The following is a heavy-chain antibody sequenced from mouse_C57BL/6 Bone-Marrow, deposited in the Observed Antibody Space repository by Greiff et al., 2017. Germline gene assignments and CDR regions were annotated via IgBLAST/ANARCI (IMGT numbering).Heavy chain of an antibody. Sequence: QVQLQQPGAELVMPGASVKLSCKASGYTFTSYWMHWVKQRPGQGLEWIGEIDPSDSYTNYNQKFKGKSTLAVDKSSSTAYMKRSSLTSEDSAVYYSAREDYGNFDVWGTGTTVTVSS. J-gene: IGHJ1*03. CDR3: AREDYGNFDV. CDR1: GYTFTSYW. D-gene: IGHD1-1*01. V-gene: IGHV1-69*01. CDR2: IDPSDSYT.